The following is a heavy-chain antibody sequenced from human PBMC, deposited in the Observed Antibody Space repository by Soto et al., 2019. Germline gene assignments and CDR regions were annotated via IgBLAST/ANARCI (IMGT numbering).Heavy chain of an antibody. V-gene: IGHV4-30-4*01. J-gene: IGHJ5*02. CDR2: IYYSGNT. CDR1: GDSISSGDYY. Sequence: SETLSLTCTVSGDSISSGDYYWSWIRQPPGKGLEWIGCIYYSGNTYYNPSLKRRFSISVDTSKNQFSLKLSSVTAADTAVYYCARLCRLWQQLAINWFDPWGQGTLVTVSS. CDR3: ARLCRLWQQLAINWFDP. D-gene: IGHD6-13*01.